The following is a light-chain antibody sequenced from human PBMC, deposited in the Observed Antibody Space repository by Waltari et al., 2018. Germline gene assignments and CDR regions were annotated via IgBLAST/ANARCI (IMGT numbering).Light chain of an antibody. J-gene: IGKJ2*01. V-gene: IGKV2-24*01. CDR1: QSLVYSNGNTY. CDR3: MQATHLRT. CDR2: EVS. Sequence: IVLTQTPLSSPVTLGQPASTSCRSSQSLVYSNGNTYLSWLHQRPGQPPRLLIYEVSKRFSGVPDRFRGSGAGTDFTLEISRMEPEDVGVYYCMQATHLRTFGQGTKLEIK.